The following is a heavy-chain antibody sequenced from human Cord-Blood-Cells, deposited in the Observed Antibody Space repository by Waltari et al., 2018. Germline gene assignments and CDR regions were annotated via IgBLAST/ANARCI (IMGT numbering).Heavy chain of an antibody. J-gene: IGHJ4*02. Sequence: QVQLVQSGAAVKKPGSSVKVSCNASGDTLSSYDISWVRQAPGQGLEWMGRIIPILGIANYAQKFQGRVTITSDKSTSTAYMELSSLRAEDTAVYYCSSVEQLDYWGQGTLVTVSS. CDR2: IIPILGIA. CDR1: GDTLSSYD. D-gene: IGHD6-6*01. V-gene: IGHV1-69*09. CDR3: SSVEQLDY.